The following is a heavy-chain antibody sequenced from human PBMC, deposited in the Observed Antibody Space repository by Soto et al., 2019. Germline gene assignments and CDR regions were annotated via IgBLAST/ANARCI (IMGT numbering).Heavy chain of an antibody. Sequence: QVQLVESGGGVVQPGRSLRLSCAASGFTFSSYGMHWVRQAPGKGLEWVAVIWYDGSNKYYADSVKGRFTSSRDKSKNTLYLQMNSVRAEDTAVYYCARDREWGDNYYYYYGMDVWGQGTTVTVSS. CDR1: GFTFSSYG. D-gene: IGHD3-16*01. CDR2: IWYDGSNK. J-gene: IGHJ6*02. CDR3: ARDREWGDNYYYYYGMDV. V-gene: IGHV3-33*01.